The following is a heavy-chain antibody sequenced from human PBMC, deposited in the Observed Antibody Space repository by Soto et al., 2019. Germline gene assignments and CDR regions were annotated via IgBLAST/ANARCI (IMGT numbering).Heavy chain of an antibody. D-gene: IGHD5-12*01. Sequence: EVRLVESGGGLVQPGGSLRLSCAASGFTFSSYWMNWVRQAPGKGLEWVANIKEDGSEKYHIDSVKGRFTISRDNAKNSLYLQMNSLRAEDTAVDYCARESLDIVATIGELYYWCQGTLVTVSS. J-gene: IGHJ4*02. CDR3: ARESLDIVATIGELYY. CDR2: IKEDGSEK. V-gene: IGHV3-7*01. CDR1: GFTFSSYW.